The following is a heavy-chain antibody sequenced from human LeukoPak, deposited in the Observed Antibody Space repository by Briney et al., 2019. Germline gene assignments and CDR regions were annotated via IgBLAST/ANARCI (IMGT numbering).Heavy chain of an antibody. D-gene: IGHD3-10*01. CDR2: IYPGDSDT. V-gene: IGHV5-51*01. Sequence: GESLKISCKGSGYSSTSYWIGWVRQMPGKGLEWMGIIYPGDSDTRYSPSFQGQVTISADKSISTAYLQWSSLKASDTAMYYCARHLYYYASGSYYPDYWGQGTLVTVSS. J-gene: IGHJ4*02. CDR3: ARHLYYYASGSYYPDY. CDR1: GYSSTSYW.